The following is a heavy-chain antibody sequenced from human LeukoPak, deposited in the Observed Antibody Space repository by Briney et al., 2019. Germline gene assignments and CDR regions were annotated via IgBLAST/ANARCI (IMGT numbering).Heavy chain of an antibody. CDR2: ISSSSSYI. V-gene: IGHV3-21*04. J-gene: IGHJ3*02. CDR1: GFTFSSYS. CDR3: AKDLKGNTMIVAVAFDI. D-gene: IGHD3-22*01. Sequence: GGSLRLSCAASGFTFSSYSMNWVRQAPGKGLEWVSSISSSSSYIYYADSVKGRFTISRDNAKNSLYLQMNSLRAEDTAVYYCAKDLKGNTMIVAVAFDIWGQGTMVTVSS.